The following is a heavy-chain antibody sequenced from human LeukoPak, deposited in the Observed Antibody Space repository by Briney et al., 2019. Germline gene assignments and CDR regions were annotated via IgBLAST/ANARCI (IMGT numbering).Heavy chain of an antibody. V-gene: IGHV4-59*01. D-gene: IGHD2-2*01. J-gene: IGHJ4*02. CDR3: ARTCSSTSCCGFFDY. CDR1: GGSISSYY. Sequence: PSETLSLTCTVSGGSISSYYWSWIRQPPGKGLEWIGYIYYSGSTNYNPSLKSRVTISVDTSKNQFSLKLSSVTAADTAVYYCARTCSSTSCCGFFDYWGQGTLVTVSS. CDR2: IYYSGST.